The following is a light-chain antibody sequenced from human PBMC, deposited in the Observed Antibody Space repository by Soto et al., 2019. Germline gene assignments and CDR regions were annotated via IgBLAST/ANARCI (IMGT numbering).Light chain of an antibody. V-gene: IGKV3-20*01. CDR2: GAS. CDR1: RSVSSSY. Sequence: ESVLTQSPGTLSLSPRERATLSCRASRSVSSSYLAWYQQKPGQAPRLLIYGASSRATGIPDRFSGSGSGTDFTLTISRLEPEDFAVYYCQQYGSSPKTFGQGTKVDIK. J-gene: IGKJ1*01. CDR3: QQYGSSPKT.